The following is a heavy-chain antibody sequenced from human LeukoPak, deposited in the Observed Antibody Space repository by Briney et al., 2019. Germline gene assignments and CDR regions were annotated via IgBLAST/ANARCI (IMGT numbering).Heavy chain of an antibody. CDR1: GYTFTSYG. CDR2: ISAYNGNT. J-gene: IGHJ6*02. Sequence: ASVKVSCKASGYTFTSYGISWVRQAPGQGLEWMGWISAYNGNTNYAQKLQGRVTMTTDTSTSTAYMELRSLRSDDTAVYYCASPTGPQGYYYGMDVWGQGTTVTVSS. CDR3: ASPTGPQGYYYGMDV. V-gene: IGHV1-18*01. D-gene: IGHD3-9*01.